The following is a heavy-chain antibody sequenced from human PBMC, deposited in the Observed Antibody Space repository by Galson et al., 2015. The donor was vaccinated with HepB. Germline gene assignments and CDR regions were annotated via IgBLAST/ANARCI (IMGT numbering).Heavy chain of an antibody. CDR3: ARATVSGPTGVDY. D-gene: IGHD4-17*01. CDR1: GGSISSYY. J-gene: IGHJ4*02. V-gene: IGHV4-59*01. Sequence: SETLSLTCTVSGGSISSYYWSWIRQPPGKGLEWIGYIYYSGSTNYNPSLKSRVTISVDTSKNQFSLKLSSVTAADTAVYYCARATVSGPTGVDYWGQGTLVTVSS. CDR2: IYYSGST.